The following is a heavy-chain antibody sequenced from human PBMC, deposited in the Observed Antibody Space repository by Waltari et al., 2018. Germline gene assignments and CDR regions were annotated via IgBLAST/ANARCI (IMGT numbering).Heavy chain of an antibody. CDR1: GGPFINYH. V-gene: IGHV4-59*01. CDR2: TYDTGTT. Sequence: QVQLQESGPGLVKPSETLSLTCTVSGGPFINYHHCWIRQPPGKGLEWIGHTYDTGTTSYNPSLRSRVTISVDTSKNQFSLELDSVTAADTAVYFCALYQPGGAGRGYWGQGTLVTVSS. J-gene: IGHJ4*02. D-gene: IGHD1-26*01. CDR3: ALYQPGGAGRGY.